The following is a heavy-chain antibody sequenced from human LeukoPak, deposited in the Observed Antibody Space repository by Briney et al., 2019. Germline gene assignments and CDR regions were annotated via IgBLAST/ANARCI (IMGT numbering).Heavy chain of an antibody. CDR3: ARASGYDFEFDY. D-gene: IGHD5-12*01. CDR1: GYSISSGNY. J-gene: IGHJ4*02. V-gene: IGHV4-38-2*02. CDR2: IYHSGST. Sequence: SQTLSLTCTVSGYSISSGNYWDWIRQPPGKGLEWIGSIYHSGSTYYNPSLKSRVTISVDTSKNQFSLKLSSVTAADTAVYYCARASGYDFEFDYWGQGTLVTVSS.